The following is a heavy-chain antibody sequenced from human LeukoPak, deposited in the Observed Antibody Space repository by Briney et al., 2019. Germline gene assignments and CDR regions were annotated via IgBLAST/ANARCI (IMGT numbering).Heavy chain of an antibody. CDR2: ISYDGSNK. Sequence: GGSLRPSCAASGFTFSSYGMHWVRQAPGKGLEWVAVISYDGSNKYYADSVKGRFTISRDNSKNTLYLQMNSLRAEDTAVYYCGRWVVAVGIDYWGQGTLVTVSS. CDR1: GFTFSSYG. V-gene: IGHV3-30*03. J-gene: IGHJ4*02. D-gene: IGHD2-15*01. CDR3: GRWVVAVGIDY.